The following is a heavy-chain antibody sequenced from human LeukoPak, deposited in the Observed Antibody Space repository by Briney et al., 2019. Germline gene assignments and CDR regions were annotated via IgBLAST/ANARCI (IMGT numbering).Heavy chain of an antibody. J-gene: IGHJ6*02. V-gene: IGHV4-59*01. Sequence: SETLSLTCTVSGGSISSYYWSWIGQPPGKGLQWIGYIYYSGSTNYNPSLKSRVTISVDTSKNQFSLKLSSVTAADTAVYYCAREGIAVAGDYYYGMDVWGQGTTVTVSS. CDR3: AREGIAVAGDYYYGMDV. CDR1: GGSISSYY. D-gene: IGHD6-19*01. CDR2: IYYSGST.